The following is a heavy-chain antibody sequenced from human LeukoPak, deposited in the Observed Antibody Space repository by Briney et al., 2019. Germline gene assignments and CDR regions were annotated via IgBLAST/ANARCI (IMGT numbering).Heavy chain of an antibody. CDR1: GFTVSSNY. Sequence: GGSLRLSCAASGFTVSSNYMSWVRQAPGKGLEWVSSISSSSSYIYYADSVKGRFTISRDNAKNSLYLQMNSLRAEDTAVYYCARDRSITIFGVMVDYWGQGTLVTVSS. CDR2: ISSSSSYI. J-gene: IGHJ4*02. V-gene: IGHV3-21*01. CDR3: ARDRSITIFGVMVDY. D-gene: IGHD3-3*01.